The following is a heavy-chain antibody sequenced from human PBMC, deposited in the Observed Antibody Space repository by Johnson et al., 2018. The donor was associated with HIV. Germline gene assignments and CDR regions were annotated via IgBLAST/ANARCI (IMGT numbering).Heavy chain of an antibody. D-gene: IGHD1-26*01. J-gene: IGHJ3*02. Sequence: QVQLVESGGGVVQPGRSLRLSCAASGFTFSSYVMHWVRQAPGKGLEWVAVISYDGSNKYYADSVKGRFTISRDNSKNTLYLQMNSLKTEDTAVYYCTTHSGSYDFDIWGQGTMVTVSS. CDR3: TTHSGSYDFDI. CDR2: ISYDGSNK. V-gene: IGHV3-30*04. CDR1: GFTFSSYV.